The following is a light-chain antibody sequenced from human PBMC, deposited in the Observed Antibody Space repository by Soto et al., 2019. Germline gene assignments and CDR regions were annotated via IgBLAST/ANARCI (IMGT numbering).Light chain of an antibody. Sequence: QPVLTQPPSASGTPGQRVTISCSGSSSNLGSNYVYWYQQLPGTAPKLLIYRNNQRPSGVPDRVSGSKSGTSASLAISGLRSEDEADYFCAAWDGSLSNVVFGGGTQLTVL. V-gene: IGLV1-47*01. CDR3: AAWDGSLSNVV. J-gene: IGLJ2*01. CDR2: RNN. CDR1: SSNLGSNY.